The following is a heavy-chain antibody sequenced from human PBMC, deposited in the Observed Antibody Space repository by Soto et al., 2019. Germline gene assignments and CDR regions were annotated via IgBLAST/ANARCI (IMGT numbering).Heavy chain of an antibody. CDR2: IDPSDSYT. J-gene: IGHJ4*02. Sequence: GESLKISCKGSGYSFTSYWISWVRQMPGKGLEWMGRIDPSDSYTNYSPSFQGHVTISADKSISTAYLQWSSLKASDTAMYYCATTNNAVAGPFDYWGQGTLVTVSS. V-gene: IGHV5-10-1*01. D-gene: IGHD6-19*01. CDR1: GYSFTSYW. CDR3: ATTNNAVAGPFDY.